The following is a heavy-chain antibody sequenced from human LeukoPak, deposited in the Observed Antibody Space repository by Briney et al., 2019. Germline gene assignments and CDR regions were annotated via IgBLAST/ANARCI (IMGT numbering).Heavy chain of an antibody. D-gene: IGHD3-10*01. Sequence: PGGSLRLSCAAPGFTFSRYWIHWVRQAPGKGPVWVSVISTDGSSTRYADSVKGRFTISRDNVKNTLYLQMNSLRVEDTAVYYCTGPSFDASGMGFDPWGQGALVTVSS. V-gene: IGHV3-74*01. CDR2: ISTDGSST. CDR3: TGPSFDASGMGFDP. J-gene: IGHJ5*02. CDR1: GFTFSRYW.